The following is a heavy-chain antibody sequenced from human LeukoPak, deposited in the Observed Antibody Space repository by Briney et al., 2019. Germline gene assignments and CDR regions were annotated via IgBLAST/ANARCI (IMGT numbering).Heavy chain of an antibody. CDR2: INHSGST. CDR3: ARALGYFCSTSCYILDY. V-gene: IGHV4-34*01. Sequence: SETLSLTCAVYGGSFSGYYWSWIRQPPGKGLEWIGEINHSGSTNYNPSLKSRVTISVDTSKNQFSLKLSSVTAADTAVYYCARALGYFCSTSCYILDYWGQGTLVTVSS. CDR1: GGSFSGYY. D-gene: IGHD2-2*02. J-gene: IGHJ4*02.